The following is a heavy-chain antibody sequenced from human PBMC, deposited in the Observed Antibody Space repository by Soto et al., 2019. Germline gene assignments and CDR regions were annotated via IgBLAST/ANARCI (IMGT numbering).Heavy chain of an antibody. J-gene: IGHJ3*02. CDR3: ARQTDSYYTFDAFDI. V-gene: IGHV4-39*01. CDR1: GGSISSGSYY. D-gene: IGHD3-22*01. CDR2: VYYSGST. Sequence: QLQLQESGPGLLKASETQSLTCTVSGGSISSGSYYWDWIRQPPGKGLEWIGNVYYSGSTNYNPSLGSRVTMSVATSKKPFSLKLSSVTAADTAVYYCARQTDSYYTFDAFDIWGQGTMVTVSS.